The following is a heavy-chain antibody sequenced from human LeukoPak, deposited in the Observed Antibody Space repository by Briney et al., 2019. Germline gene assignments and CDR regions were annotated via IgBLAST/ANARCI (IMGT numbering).Heavy chain of an antibody. CDR3: ARGQGTSWYLAWFDP. J-gene: IGHJ5*02. V-gene: IGHV4-34*01. CDR1: GGSFSGYY. D-gene: IGHD6-13*01. CDR2: INHSGST. Sequence: SETLSLTCAVYGGSFSGYYWSWIRQPPGKGLEWIGEINHSGSTNYNPSLKSRVTISVDTSKNQSSLKLSSVTAADTAVYYCARGQGTSWYLAWFDPWGQGTLVTVSS.